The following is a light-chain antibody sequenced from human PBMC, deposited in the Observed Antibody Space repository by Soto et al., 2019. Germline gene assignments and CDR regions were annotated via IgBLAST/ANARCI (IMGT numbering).Light chain of an antibody. CDR1: QSISSW. J-gene: IGKJ1*01. V-gene: IGKV1-5*03. Sequence: DIQMTQSPSTLSASVGDRLTITCLASQSISSWLVWYQQKPGKTPKFLIYKAFSLESGAPSRFSGSGSGTEFTLNISSLQPDGFATYYCQQYYSYWTFGQGTTVQIK. CDR3: QQYYSYWT. CDR2: KAF.